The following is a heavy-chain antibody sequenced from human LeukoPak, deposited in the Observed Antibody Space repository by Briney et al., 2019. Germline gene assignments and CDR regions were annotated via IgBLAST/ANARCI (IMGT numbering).Heavy chain of an antibody. J-gene: IGHJ4*02. V-gene: IGHV4-59*01. CDR2: IYYSGST. CDR1: GGSFSSYY. Sequence: SETLSLTCIVSGGSFSSYYWSWIRQPPGKGLEWIGYIYYSGSTDYNPSLKSRVTISVDTSKNQFSLKLSSVTAADTAVYYCARSGYSSSWYYFDYWGQGTLVTVSS. CDR3: ARSGYSSSWYYFDY. D-gene: IGHD6-13*01.